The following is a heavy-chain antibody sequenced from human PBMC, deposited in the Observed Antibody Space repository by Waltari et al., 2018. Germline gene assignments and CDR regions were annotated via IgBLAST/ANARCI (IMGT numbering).Heavy chain of an antibody. CDR2: VCGRGFST. V-gene: IGHV3-23*01. CDR3: VRDISIIAGSRSDNWFDP. Sequence: WVLQAAGKGLEWVSGVCGRGFSTLYPDAVNGRFTISRDNSKNTLYLEMNSLRAEDTALYFCVRDISIIAGSRSDNWFDPWGQGTLVTVSS. J-gene: IGHJ5*02. D-gene: IGHD3-3*02.